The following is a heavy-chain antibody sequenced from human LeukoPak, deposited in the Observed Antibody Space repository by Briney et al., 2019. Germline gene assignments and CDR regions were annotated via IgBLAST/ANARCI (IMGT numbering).Heavy chain of an antibody. D-gene: IGHD6-19*01. CDR1: GFTFSSNY. J-gene: IGHJ4*02. CDR2: IYSGGST. CDR3: ARVRVSSSGWYN. V-gene: IGHV3-66*01. Sequence: GGSLRLSCAASGFTFSSNYMSWVRQAPGKGLEWVSVIYSGGSTYYADSVKGRFTISRDNSKNTLYLQMNSLRAEDTAVYYCARVRVSSSGWYNWGQGTLVTVSS.